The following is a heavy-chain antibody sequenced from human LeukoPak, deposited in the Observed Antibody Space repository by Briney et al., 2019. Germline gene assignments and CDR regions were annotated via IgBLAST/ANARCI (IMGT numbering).Heavy chain of an antibody. V-gene: IGHV4-39*07. Sequence: SETLSLTCTVSGGYIITSGHYWGWIRQPPGKGLEWIGSVYYTGVTSTNPFFRSRMSISVDTSKNQFSLNLTSVTAADAAVYYCARERSSSGGHNWFEPWGQGNLVTVSS. CDR3: ARERSSSGGHNWFEP. J-gene: IGHJ5*02. D-gene: IGHD4-23*01. CDR2: VYYTGVT. CDR1: GGYIITSGHY.